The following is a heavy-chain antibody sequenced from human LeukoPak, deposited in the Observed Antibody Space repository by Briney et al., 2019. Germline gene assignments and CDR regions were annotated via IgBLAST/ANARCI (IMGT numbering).Heavy chain of an antibody. Sequence: SETLSLTCAVYGGSFSGYYWSWIRQPPGKGLEWIGEINHSGSTNYNPSLKSRVTISVDTSKNQFSLKLSPVTAADTAVYYCARVGMIVVPLDAFDIWGQGTMVTVSS. V-gene: IGHV4-34*01. CDR2: INHSGST. CDR1: GGSFSGYY. J-gene: IGHJ3*02. CDR3: ARVGMIVVPLDAFDI. D-gene: IGHD3-22*01.